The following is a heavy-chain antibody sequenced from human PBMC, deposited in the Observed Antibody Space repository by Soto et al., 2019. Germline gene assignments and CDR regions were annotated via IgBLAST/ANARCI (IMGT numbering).Heavy chain of an antibody. CDR2: IYPSVSS. J-gene: IGHJ4*02. CDR3: ARETVGTTLFDN. D-gene: IGHD1-1*01. V-gene: IGHV4-38-2*02. CDR1: GFAISRGYY. Sequence: PSETLSLTCSVSGFAISRGYYWSWVRQPPGKGLEWIGSIYPSVSSYHNPSLATRLRLSIDTSKNQFTLNLTSVTAADTALYFCARETVGTTLFDNWGQRIQVTVSS.